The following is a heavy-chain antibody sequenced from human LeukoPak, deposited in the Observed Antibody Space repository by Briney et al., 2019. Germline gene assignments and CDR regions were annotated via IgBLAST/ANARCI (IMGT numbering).Heavy chain of an antibody. D-gene: IGHD3-22*01. Sequence: ASVKVSCKASGYTFTSYGISWVRQAPGQGLEXXXXXXXXXXNTNYAQKLQXRVTMTXXTSTSTAYMELRSLRSDDTAVYYCARDPPNHYDSSGYSNVFDYWGQGTLVTVSS. CDR3: ARDPPNHYDSSGYSNVFDY. CDR1: GYTFTSYG. J-gene: IGHJ4*02. V-gene: IGHV1-18*01. CDR2: XXXXXXNT.